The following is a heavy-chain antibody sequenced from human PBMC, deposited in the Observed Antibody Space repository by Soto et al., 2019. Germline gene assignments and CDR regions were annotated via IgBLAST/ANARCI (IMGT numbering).Heavy chain of an antibody. CDR1: GFTFSRYA. V-gene: IGHV3-23*01. Sequence: AGPLIQSCAGSGFTFSRYAISWVRQAAGKGLEWVSDISGSGGSTYYADSVKGRFTISRDNSKNTLYLQMNSLRAQDKAVYYCEQIVSGAWGQGNLVNVSS. CDR2: ISGSGGST. CDR3: EQIVSGA. J-gene: IGHJ4*02. D-gene: IGHD3-10*01.